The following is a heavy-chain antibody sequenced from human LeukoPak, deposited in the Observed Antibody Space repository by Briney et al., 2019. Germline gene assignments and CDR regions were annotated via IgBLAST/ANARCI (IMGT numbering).Heavy chain of an antibody. V-gene: IGHV4-34*01. D-gene: IGHD5-12*01. CDR1: GGSFSGYY. CDR3: ARLRRWLRSYYFDY. J-gene: IGHJ4*02. CDR2: INHSGST. Sequence: SETLSLTCAVYGGSFSGYYWSWIRQPPGKGLEWIGEINHSGSTNYNPSLKSRVTISVDTSKNQFSPKLSSVTAADTAVYYCARLRRWLRSYYFDYWGQGTLVTVSS.